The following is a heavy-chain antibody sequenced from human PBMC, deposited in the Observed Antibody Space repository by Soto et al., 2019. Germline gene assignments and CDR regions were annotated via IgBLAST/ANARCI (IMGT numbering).Heavy chain of an antibody. J-gene: IGHJ4*02. D-gene: IGHD1-1*01. Sequence: QVQLQESGPGLVKPSQTLSLTCTVSGGSISSGGYYWSWIRQHPGTGLEWIGYIYYSGSTYYNPSLKSRVTISVDKSKNQFSLKLSSVTATDTAVYYCARWPQLEPRFDYWGQGTLVTVSS. CDR3: ARWPQLEPRFDY. V-gene: IGHV4-31*03. CDR1: GGSISSGGYY. CDR2: IYYSGST.